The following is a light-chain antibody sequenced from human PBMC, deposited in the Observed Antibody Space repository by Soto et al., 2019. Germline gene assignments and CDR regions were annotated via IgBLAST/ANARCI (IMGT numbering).Light chain of an antibody. V-gene: IGLV2-23*02. CDR1: SSDVGSYNL. CDR2: EVS. CDR3: CSHAGSSTSYV. J-gene: IGLJ1*01. Sequence: QSVLTQPASVSGSPGQSITISCTGTSSDVGSYNLVSWYQQHPGKAPKLMIYEVSKRPSGVSNRFSGSKSGNTASLTISGLQAEDEADYYCCSHAGSSTSYVFGTGTKVT.